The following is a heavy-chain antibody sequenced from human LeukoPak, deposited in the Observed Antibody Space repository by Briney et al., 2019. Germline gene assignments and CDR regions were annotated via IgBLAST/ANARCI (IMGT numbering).Heavy chain of an antibody. V-gene: IGHV3-49*03. J-gene: IGHJ4*02. D-gene: IGHD3-22*01. CDR2: IRSKAYGGTT. CDR1: GFTFGDYA. CDR3: TREAQGYYDSSGYYY. Sequence: GGSLRLSCTASGFTFGDYAMSWFRQAPGKGLEWVGFIRSKAYGGTTEYAASVKGRFTISRGDSKSIAYLQMNSLKTEDTAVYYCTREAQGYYDSSGYYYWGQGTLVTVSS.